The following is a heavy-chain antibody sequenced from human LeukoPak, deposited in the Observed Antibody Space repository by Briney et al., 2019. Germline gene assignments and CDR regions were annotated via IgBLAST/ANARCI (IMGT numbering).Heavy chain of an antibody. CDR2: IDPGDSRT. V-gene: IGHV5-10-1*01. J-gene: IGHJ5*02. CDR3: ARHSSVLTSFDP. CDR1: ASRLTNYW. D-gene: IGHD3-22*01. Sequence: TCCKACASRLTNYWLSRLRPLPRKGPERMGRIDPGDSRTNYSPSFQGHVTISADKSISTAYLQWSSLKASDTAMYYCARHSSVLTSFDPWGQGTPVTVSS.